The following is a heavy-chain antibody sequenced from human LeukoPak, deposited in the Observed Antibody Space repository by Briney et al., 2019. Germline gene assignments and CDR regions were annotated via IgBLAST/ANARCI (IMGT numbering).Heavy chain of an antibody. CDR3: AYRDAFDI. CDR2: ISGSGTNT. Sequence: GGSLRLSCAASGFTFNRYGMNWVRQAPGKGLQWVSGISGSGTNTYYADSVKGRFTISRGNSNNTLYLQMNSLRAEDTAVYFCAYRDAFDIWGLGTMVTVSS. CDR1: GFTFNRYG. J-gene: IGHJ3*02. V-gene: IGHV3-23*01. D-gene: IGHD4-11*01.